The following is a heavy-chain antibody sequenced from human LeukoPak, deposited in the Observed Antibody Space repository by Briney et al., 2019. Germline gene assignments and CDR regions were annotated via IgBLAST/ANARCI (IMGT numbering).Heavy chain of an antibody. CDR1: GYTFTGYY. CDR3: ARDHWGSNSDFDP. J-gene: IGHJ5*02. Sequence: ASVKVSCKASGYTFTGYYMHWVRQAPGQGLEWMGWINPNSGGTNYAQKFQGRVTMTRDTSISTACMELSRLRSDDTAVYYCARDHWGSNSDFDPWGQGTLVTVSS. D-gene: IGHD3-16*01. V-gene: IGHV1-2*02. CDR2: INPNSGGT.